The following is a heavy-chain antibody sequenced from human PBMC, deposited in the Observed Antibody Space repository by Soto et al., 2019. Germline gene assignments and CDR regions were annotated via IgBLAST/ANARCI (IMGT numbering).Heavy chain of an antibody. J-gene: IGHJ5*02. CDR1: GFTFSSYG. CDR3: AREEAYSSGWYGWFDP. Sequence: ESGGGVVQPGRSLRLSCAASGFTFSSYGMHWVRQAPGKGLEWVAVIWYDGSNKYYADSVKGRFTISRDNSKNTLYLQMNSLRAEDTAVYYCAREEAYSSGWYGWFDPWGQGTLVTVSS. D-gene: IGHD6-19*01. CDR2: IWYDGSNK. V-gene: IGHV3-33*01.